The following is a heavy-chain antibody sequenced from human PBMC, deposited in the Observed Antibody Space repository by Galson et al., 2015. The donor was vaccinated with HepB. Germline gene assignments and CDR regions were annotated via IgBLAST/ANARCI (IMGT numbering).Heavy chain of an antibody. CDR1: GFPFSGHY. D-gene: IGHD7-27*01. V-gene: IGHV3-69-1*01. CDR3: ARDGTLGGTRVWHFDL. CDR2: MSHSGEE. Sequence: SLRLSCAASGFPFSGHYMAWIRQAPGKGLVWVAHMSHSGEENYADSVRGRFTISRDIARSSLSLHMNDLRGSDTAVYYCARDGTLGGTRVWHFDLWGRGTLVAVSS. J-gene: IGHJ2*01.